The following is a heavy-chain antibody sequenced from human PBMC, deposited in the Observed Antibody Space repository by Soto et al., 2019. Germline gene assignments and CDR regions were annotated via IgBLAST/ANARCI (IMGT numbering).Heavy chain of an antibody. CDR3: ARMADSSGYYFHELDV. CDR2: IWYDGSNK. Sequence: HPGGSLRLSCAASGFTFSSYGMHWVRQAPGKGLEWVAVIWYDGSNKYYADSVKGRFTISRDNSKNTLYLQMNSLRAEDTAVYYCARMADSSGYYFHELDVWGQGTTVTVSS. J-gene: IGHJ6*02. D-gene: IGHD3-22*01. V-gene: IGHV3-33*01. CDR1: GFTFSSYG.